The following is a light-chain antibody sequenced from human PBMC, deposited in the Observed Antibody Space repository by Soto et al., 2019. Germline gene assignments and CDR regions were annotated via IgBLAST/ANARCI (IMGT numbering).Light chain of an antibody. CDR2: DAS. V-gene: IGKV1-5*01. CDR3: QQYETFSGT. Sequence: DIQMTHSPSTLSGSVGDRFTMTCGASQTISSWLAWYQQKPGEAPKLLIYDASALPRGVPSRFSGSGSGTKFTLTIASLQPDDFATYYCQQYETFSGTFGPGTKVDIK. CDR1: QTISSW. J-gene: IGKJ1*01.